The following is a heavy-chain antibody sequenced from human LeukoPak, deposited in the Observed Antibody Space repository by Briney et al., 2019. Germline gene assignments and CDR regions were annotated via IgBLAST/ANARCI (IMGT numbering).Heavy chain of an antibody. CDR3: AKAAIAESSNWYGIDY. D-gene: IGHD6-13*01. CDR1: GFTFSTYA. V-gene: IGHV3-23*01. CDR2: ISGSGGII. J-gene: IGHJ4*02. Sequence: GGSLRLSCAASGFTFSTYAMSWVRQAPGKGLEWASAISGSGGIIYYADSVKGRFTISRDNSKNMLFLQMNSLSADDTAVYYCAKAAIAESSNWYGIDYWGQGTLVTVSS.